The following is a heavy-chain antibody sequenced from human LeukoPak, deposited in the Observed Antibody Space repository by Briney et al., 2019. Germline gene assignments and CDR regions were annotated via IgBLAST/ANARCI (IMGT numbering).Heavy chain of an antibody. CDR3: ARDGEGYSYGFNH. J-gene: IGHJ4*02. CDR2: INPSGGST. CDR1: GYTFTSYG. Sequence: ASAKVSCKASGYTFTSYGISWVRQAPGQGLEWMGIINPSGGSTSYAQKFQGRVTMTRDMSTSTVYMELSSLRSEDTAVYYCARDGEGYSYGFNHWGQGTLVTVSS. V-gene: IGHV1-46*01. D-gene: IGHD5-18*01.